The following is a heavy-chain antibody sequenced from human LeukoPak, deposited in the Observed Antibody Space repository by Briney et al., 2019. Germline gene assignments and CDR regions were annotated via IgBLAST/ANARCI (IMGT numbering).Heavy chain of an antibody. CDR2: IYSGGST. V-gene: IGHV3-53*01. J-gene: IGHJ4*02. D-gene: IGHD1-14*01. Sequence: GGSLRLSCAASGFTFSSFAMGWVRQAPVKGLEWVSTIYSGGSTYYADSVKGRFTISRNNSKNTLYLQMNSLRAEDTAVYYCARGNPGGEYYWGQGTLVTVSS. CDR3: ARGNPGGEYY. CDR1: GFTFSSFA.